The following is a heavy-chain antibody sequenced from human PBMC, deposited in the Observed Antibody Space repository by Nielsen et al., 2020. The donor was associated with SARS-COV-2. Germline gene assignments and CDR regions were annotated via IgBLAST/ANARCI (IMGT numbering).Heavy chain of an antibody. CDR1: GFTFSSYS. CDR3: ARTKEGYYDSSGYYHYYYYYMDV. CDR2: ISSSSSTI. J-gene: IGHJ6*03. V-gene: IGHV3-48*04. D-gene: IGHD3-22*01. Sequence: GESLKISCAASGFTFSSYSMNWVRQAPGKGLEWVSYISSSSSTIYYADSVKGRFTISRDNAKNSLYLQMNSLRAEDTAVYYCARTKEGYYDSSGYYHYYYYYMDVWGKGTTVTVSS.